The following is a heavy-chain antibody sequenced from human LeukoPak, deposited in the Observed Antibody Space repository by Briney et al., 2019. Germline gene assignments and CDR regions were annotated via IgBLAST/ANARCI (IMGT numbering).Heavy chain of an antibody. Sequence: SEALSLTCTVSGASINNYYWIWIRQTAGKRLEWIGPINTSGSTNYNPSLKSRVTTSVDTSKNQFSLKLTSVTAADTAVYYCARQGAAAIHSGSFDIWGQGTMVTVSS. V-gene: IGHV4-4*07. CDR3: ARQGAAAIHSGSFDI. J-gene: IGHJ3*02. D-gene: IGHD2-2*01. CDR1: GASINNYY. CDR2: INTSGST.